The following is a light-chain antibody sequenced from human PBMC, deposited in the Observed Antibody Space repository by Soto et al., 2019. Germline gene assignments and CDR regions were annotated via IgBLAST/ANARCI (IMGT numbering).Light chain of an antibody. CDR2: DVS. CDR1: SSDVDDYNY. Sequence: QSALTQPRSVCGSPGQSVTISCTGTSSDVDDYNYVSWFQQHPGKAPKLMIYDVSERPSGVTDRFSGSKSGNTASLTISGLQAEDEADYYCCSYGGTFYVFGTGTKLTVL. J-gene: IGLJ1*01. CDR3: CSYGGTFYV. V-gene: IGLV2-11*01.